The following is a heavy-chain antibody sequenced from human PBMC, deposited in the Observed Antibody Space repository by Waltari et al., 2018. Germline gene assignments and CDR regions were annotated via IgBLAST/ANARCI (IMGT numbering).Heavy chain of an antibody. CDR2: IYHSGST. Sequence: QVQLQESGPGLVKPSETLSLTCAVSGYSINSGYYWGWIRQPPGKGLEWIGSIYHSGSTYYNPALKSRVTISVDTSKNQFSLKLSLVTAADTAGYYCASVTGNSGYDWPRGRWLQTTGPFDYWGQGTLVTVSS. J-gene: IGHJ4*02. CDR1: GYSINSGYY. V-gene: IGHV4-38-2*01. D-gene: IGHD5-12*01. CDR3: ASVTGNSGYDWPRGRWLQTTGPFDY.